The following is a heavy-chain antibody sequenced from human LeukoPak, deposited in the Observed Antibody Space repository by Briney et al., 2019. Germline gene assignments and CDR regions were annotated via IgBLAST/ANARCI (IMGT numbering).Heavy chain of an antibody. Sequence: SETLSLTCAVYGGSFSVYYWSWIRQPPGKGLEWIGYIYYSGTTNYNPSLKSRVTISVDRSKNQFSLKLSSVTAADTAVYYCARRDSSGWTNWFDPWGQGALVTVSS. J-gene: IGHJ5*02. V-gene: IGHV4-59*12. D-gene: IGHD6-19*01. CDR1: GGSFSVYY. CDR2: IYYSGTT. CDR3: ARRDSSGWTNWFDP.